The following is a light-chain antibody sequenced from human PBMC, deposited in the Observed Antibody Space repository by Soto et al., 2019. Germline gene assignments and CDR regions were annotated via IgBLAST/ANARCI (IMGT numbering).Light chain of an antibody. CDR2: DAS. CDR1: QSISNR. J-gene: IGKJ1*01. CDR3: QQYNSYRKT. V-gene: IGKV1-5*01. Sequence: DIQMTQSPSTLSASVGDGVTITCRASQSISNRLAWYQQRPGKAPKYLIYDASTLDSGAPSRFSGSGSGTEFTLTISSLQPDDFATYYCQQYNSYRKTFGQGTKVDI.